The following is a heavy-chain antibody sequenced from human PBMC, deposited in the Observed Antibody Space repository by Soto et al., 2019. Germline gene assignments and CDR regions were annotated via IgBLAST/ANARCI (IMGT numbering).Heavy chain of an antibody. J-gene: IGHJ2*01. CDR2: IIPIFGTA. CDR3: AIPRVRPLPPVVRSAGRRYFDL. D-gene: IGHD2-15*01. V-gene: IGHV1-69*12. CDR1: GGTFSSYA. Sequence: QVQLVQSGAEVKKPGSSVKVSCKASGGTFSSYAISWVRQAPGQGLEWMGGIIPIFGTANYAQKFQGRVTIPADESTSTAYMELSSLRSEDTAVYYCAIPRVRPLPPVVRSAGRRYFDLWGRGTLVTVSS.